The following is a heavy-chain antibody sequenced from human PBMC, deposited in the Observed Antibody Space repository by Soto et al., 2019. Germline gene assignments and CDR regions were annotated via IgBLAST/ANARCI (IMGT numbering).Heavy chain of an antibody. Sequence: QVQLVQSGAEVKKPGSSVKVSCKASVGTFSSYAISWVRQDPGQGLEWMGGIIPIFGTANYAQKFQGRVTTTADESPRTAYMELSSLRSEDTAVYYCARDTGPITMILVGQPAEEDAFDIWGQGTMVTVSS. CDR1: VGTFSSYA. CDR2: IIPIFGTA. CDR3: ARDTGPITMILVGQPAEEDAFDI. V-gene: IGHV1-69*12. D-gene: IGHD3-22*01. J-gene: IGHJ3*02.